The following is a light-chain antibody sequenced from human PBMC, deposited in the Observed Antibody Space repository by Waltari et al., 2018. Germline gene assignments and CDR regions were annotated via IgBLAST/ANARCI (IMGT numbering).Light chain of an antibody. CDR2: GNS. CDR1: SSNIGAGYD. Sequence: QSGLTQPPSVSGAPGQRVTISCTGSSSNIGAGYDLHWYQLLPGTAPKLLIYGNSNRPSGVPDRFSGSKSGTSASLAITGLQPEDEADYYCQSYDSSLSGSLFGGGTKLTVL. V-gene: IGLV1-40*01. CDR3: QSYDSSLSGSL. J-gene: IGLJ2*01.